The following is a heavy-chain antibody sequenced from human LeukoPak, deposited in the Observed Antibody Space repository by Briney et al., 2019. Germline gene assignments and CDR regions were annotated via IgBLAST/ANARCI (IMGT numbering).Heavy chain of an antibody. Sequence: ASVKVSCKASGYTFTGYYMHWVRQAPGQGLEWMGWINPNSGDTNYAQKFQGRVTMTRDTSISTAYMELSRLTFDDTAVYYCARSRQLIQDYWGQGTLVTVSS. J-gene: IGHJ4*02. CDR1: GYTFTGYY. CDR2: INPNSGDT. V-gene: IGHV1-2*02. CDR3: ARSRQLIQDY. D-gene: IGHD2-8*01.